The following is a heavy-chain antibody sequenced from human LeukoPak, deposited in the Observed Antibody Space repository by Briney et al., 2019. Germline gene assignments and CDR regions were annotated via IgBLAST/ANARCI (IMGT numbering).Heavy chain of an antibody. J-gene: IGHJ5*02. CDR1: GGSISSSSYY. V-gene: IGHV4-39*07. CDR3: ARGNVESSVVPAAPYNWFDP. Sequence: PSETLSLTCTVSGGSISSSSYYWGWIRQPPGKGLEWIGSIYYSGSTYYNPSLKSRVTISVDTSKNQFSLKLSSVTAADTAVYYCARGNVESSVVPAAPYNWFDPWGQGTLVTVSS. D-gene: IGHD2-2*01. CDR2: IYYSGST.